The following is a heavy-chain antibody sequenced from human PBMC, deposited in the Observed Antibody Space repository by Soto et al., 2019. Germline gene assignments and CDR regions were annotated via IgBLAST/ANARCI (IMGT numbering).Heavy chain of an antibody. Sequence: PGGSLRLSCAASGFTFSSYWMSWVRQAPGKGLEWVANIKQDGSEKYYVDSVKGRFTISRDNAKNSLYLQMNSLRAEDTAVYYCAKLVPLMVYAIMGYFQHWGQGTLVTVSS. J-gene: IGHJ1*01. V-gene: IGHV3-7*03. CDR2: IKQDGSEK. CDR3: AKLVPLMVYAIMGYFQH. D-gene: IGHD2-8*01. CDR1: GFTFSSYW.